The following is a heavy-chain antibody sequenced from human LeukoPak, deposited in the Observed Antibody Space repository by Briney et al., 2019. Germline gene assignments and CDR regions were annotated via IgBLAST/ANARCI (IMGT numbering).Heavy chain of an antibody. CDR3: ARGRHGSSSSGYYYYGMDV. J-gene: IGHJ6*02. D-gene: IGHD6-6*01. Sequence: SETLSLTCAVSGGSIISSNWWSWVRQPPGKGLEWIGEIYHSGSTNYNPSLKSRVTISVDKSKNQFSLKLSSVTAADTAVYYCARGRHGSSSSGYYYYGMDVWGQGTTVTVSS. CDR2: IYHSGST. V-gene: IGHV4-4*02. CDR1: GGSIISSNW.